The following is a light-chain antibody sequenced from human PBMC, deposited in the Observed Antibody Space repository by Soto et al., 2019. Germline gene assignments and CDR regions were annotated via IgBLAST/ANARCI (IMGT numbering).Light chain of an antibody. Sequence: DIQMTQSPSSLSASVGDTVTITCRASQGISNYLAWYQQKPGQVPNLLIYAASTLQSGVPYRFSGSGSGTDFTLTISSLRPEDVATYYCQKYNNAPRTFGQGTNVEI. J-gene: IGKJ1*01. CDR2: AAS. CDR3: QKYNNAPRT. CDR1: QGISNY. V-gene: IGKV1-27*01.